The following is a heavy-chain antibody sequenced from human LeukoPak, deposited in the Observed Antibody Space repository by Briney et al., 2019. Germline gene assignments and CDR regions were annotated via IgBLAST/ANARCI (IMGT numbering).Heavy chain of an antibody. V-gene: IGHV3-30*02. D-gene: IGHD5-12*01. CDR3: AKTGYSGSAYGTWYFDY. CDR2: IRYDGSNE. CDR1: GFTFSSNG. J-gene: IGHJ4*02. Sequence: AGGSLRLSCATSGFTFSSNGLHWVRQDPGKGMEWVAFIRYDGSNEYYADSVKGRFTISRDNSRNTLYLQMNSLRTEDTAVYYCAKTGYSGSAYGTWYFDYWGQGTLVTVS.